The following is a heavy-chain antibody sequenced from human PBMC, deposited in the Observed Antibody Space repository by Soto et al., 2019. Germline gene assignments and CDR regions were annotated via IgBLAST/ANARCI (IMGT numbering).Heavy chain of an antibody. D-gene: IGHD5-18*01. CDR1: GYSFTSYW. CDR3: ARRRYSYGYGSYYGMDV. V-gene: IGHV5-51*01. J-gene: IGHJ6*02. Sequence: PRESLKISCKGSGYSFTSYWIGWVRQMPGKGLEWMGIIYPGDSDTRYSPSFQGQVTISADKSISTAYLQWSSLKASDTAMYYCARRRYSYGYGSYYGMDVWGQGTTVTVSS. CDR2: IYPGDSDT.